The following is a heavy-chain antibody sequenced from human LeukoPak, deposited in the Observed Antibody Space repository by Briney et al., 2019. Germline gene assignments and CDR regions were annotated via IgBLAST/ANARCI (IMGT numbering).Heavy chain of an antibody. V-gene: IGHV3-30*18. Sequence: GRSLRLSCAASGFTFSSYGMHWGRQAPGKGLEWVAVISDDGSNKYYADSVKRRFTISRDNSKNTLYLQMNSLRAEDTAVYYCAKDSRARYCSSTSCYGDLDYWGQGTLVTVSS. CDR1: GFTFSSYG. J-gene: IGHJ4*02. CDR3: AKDSRARYCSSTSCYGDLDY. CDR2: ISDDGSNK. D-gene: IGHD2-2*01.